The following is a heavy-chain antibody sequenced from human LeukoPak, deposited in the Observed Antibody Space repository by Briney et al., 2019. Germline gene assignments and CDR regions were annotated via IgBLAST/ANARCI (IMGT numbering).Heavy chain of an antibody. CDR1: GYTFTDYY. D-gene: IGHD4-11*01. J-gene: IGHJ1*01. Sequence: ASVKVSCKASGYTFTDYYLHWVRQAPGQGLEWMGWISGYNGYTNYAQKFQFRVTMTTDTSTSTAYMELRSLTSDDTAVYYCARDKAVTTELTQYFHHWGQGTLVTVSS. CDR3: ARDKAVTTELTQYFHH. V-gene: IGHV1-18*01. CDR2: ISGYNGYT.